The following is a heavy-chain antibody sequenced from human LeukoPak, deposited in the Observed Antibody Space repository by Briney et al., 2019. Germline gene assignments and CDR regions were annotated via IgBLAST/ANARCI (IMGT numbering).Heavy chain of an antibody. CDR2: IHYTGST. D-gene: IGHD2-2*01. V-gene: IGHV4-59*01. J-gene: IGHJ6*03. CDR3: ARSSVGYCSSTSCNVYYYYMDV. Sequence: SETLSLTCTVSGDSISNYYWTWIRQPPGKGLEWIGYIHYTGSTNYNPSLKSRVTISVDRSKNQFSLKLSSVTSADTAVYYCARSSVGYCSSTSCNVYYYYMDVWGKGTTATVSS. CDR1: GDSISNYY.